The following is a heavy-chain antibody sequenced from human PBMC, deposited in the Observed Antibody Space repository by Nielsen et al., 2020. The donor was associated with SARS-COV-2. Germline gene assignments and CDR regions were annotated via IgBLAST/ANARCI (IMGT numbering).Heavy chain of an antibody. CDR1: GFTFDDYA. V-gene: IGHV3-21*01. D-gene: IGHD5-12*01. Sequence: GESLKISCAASGFTFDDYAMHWVRQAPGKGLEWVSSISSSSSYIYYADSVKGRFTISRDNAKNSLYLQMNSLRAEDTAVYYCARDRGGYSGYDYWGQGTLVTVSS. J-gene: IGHJ4*02. CDR3: ARDRGGYSGYDY. CDR2: ISSSSSYI.